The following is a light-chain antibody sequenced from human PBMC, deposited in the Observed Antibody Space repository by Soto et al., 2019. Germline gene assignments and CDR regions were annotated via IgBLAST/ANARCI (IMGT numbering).Light chain of an antibody. CDR1: HTISNY. CDR3: QQAASFPIT. Sequence: DIQMTQSPSSLSASVGDRVTITCRASHTISNYLKWYQQTPGKPPKLLIYAASRFKSGVPSSFSGRGSGTEFTPTINKLQPEDFATYYCQQAASFPITFGQGTRLEI. V-gene: IGKV1-39*01. CDR2: AAS. J-gene: IGKJ5*01.